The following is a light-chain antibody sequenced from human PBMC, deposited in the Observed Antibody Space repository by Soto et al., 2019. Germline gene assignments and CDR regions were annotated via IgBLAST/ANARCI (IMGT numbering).Light chain of an antibody. Sequence: DIQLTQSPSFLSASVGDRVTITCRASQGIRRYLAWYQQKPGKAPKLLIYAASTLPRGVPSRFSGSGSGTEFTLTINSLQPEDFATYYCQQLNNYPITFGQGTRLEIK. J-gene: IGKJ5*01. V-gene: IGKV1-9*01. CDR2: AAS. CDR3: QQLNNYPIT. CDR1: QGIRRY.